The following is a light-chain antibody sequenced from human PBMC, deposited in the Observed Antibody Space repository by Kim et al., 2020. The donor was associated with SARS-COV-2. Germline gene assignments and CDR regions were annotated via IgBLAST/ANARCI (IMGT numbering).Light chain of an antibody. V-gene: IGKV1-12*01. CDR2: GAS. J-gene: IGKJ1*01. Sequence: ASVGNCVTIPCLASQDINTWLGWYQQTPGEAPKLLIYGASNLQSGVPSRFSGSGSGTDFTLTSSRLQPDDCATYYCQQANSFPPWTFGQGTKVDSK. CDR3: QQANSFPPWT. CDR1: QDINTW.